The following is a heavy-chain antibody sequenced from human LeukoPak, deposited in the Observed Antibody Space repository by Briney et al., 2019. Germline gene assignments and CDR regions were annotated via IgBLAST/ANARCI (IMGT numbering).Heavy chain of an antibody. CDR3: ASGAADGYNFGFDY. D-gene: IGHD5-24*01. Sequence: SETLSLTCTVSGASLNDYYWSWIRQPPGKALEWIGFIHSSGSANSNPSLTSRVTISIDTSKNQFPLNLRSPTAADTAVYFCASGAADGYNFGFDYWGQGTLAAVSS. CDR2: IHSSGSA. V-gene: IGHV4-59*12. CDR1: GASLNDYY. J-gene: IGHJ4*02.